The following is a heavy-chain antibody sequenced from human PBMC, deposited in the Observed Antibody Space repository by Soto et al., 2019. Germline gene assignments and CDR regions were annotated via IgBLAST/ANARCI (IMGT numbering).Heavy chain of an antibody. CDR1: GVTFTSSA. D-gene: IGHD6-13*01. J-gene: IGHJ4*02. CDR3: AAVVAAAGTGY. CDR2: IVVGSGNT. Sequence: GAPVEVSCKASGVTFTSSAVQWVRQARGQRLEWIGWIVVGSGNTNYAQKFQERVTITRDMSTSTAYMELSSLRSEDTAVYYCAAVVAAAGTGYWGQGTLVTVSS. V-gene: IGHV1-58*01.